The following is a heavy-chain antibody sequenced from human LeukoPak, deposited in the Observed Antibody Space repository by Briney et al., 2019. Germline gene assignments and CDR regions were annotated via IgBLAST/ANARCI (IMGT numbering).Heavy chain of an antibody. Sequence: ASVKVSCKASGGTFSSYAISWVRQAPGQGLEWMGWISAYNGNTNYAQKLQGRVTMTTDTSTSTAYMELRSLRSDDTAVYYCAKDRGYYDSSGYYVPSKNYYYYYMDVWGKGTTVTVSS. CDR2: ISAYNGNT. CDR1: GGTFSSYA. D-gene: IGHD3-22*01. J-gene: IGHJ6*03. V-gene: IGHV1-18*01. CDR3: AKDRGYYDSSGYYVPSKNYYYYYMDV.